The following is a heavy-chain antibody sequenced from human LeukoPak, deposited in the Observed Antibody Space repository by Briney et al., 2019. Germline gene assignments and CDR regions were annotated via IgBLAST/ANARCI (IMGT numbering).Heavy chain of an antibody. CDR2: ISSSSSYI. V-gene: IGHV3-21*01. Sequence: GGSLRLSGAASGFTFSSYSMNWVRQAPGKGLEWVSSISSSSSYIYYADSVKGRFTISRDNAKNSLYLQMNSLRSEDTAVYYCARGPQRGWFDAFDIWGQGTMVTVSS. D-gene: IGHD2-15*01. J-gene: IGHJ3*02. CDR3: ARGPQRGWFDAFDI. CDR1: GFTFSSYS.